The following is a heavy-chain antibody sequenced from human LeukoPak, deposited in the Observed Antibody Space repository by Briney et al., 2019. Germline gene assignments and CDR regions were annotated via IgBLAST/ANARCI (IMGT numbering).Heavy chain of an antibody. CDR3: ARVAAGIGFFQH. D-gene: IGHD6-13*01. V-gene: IGHV4-34*01. Sequence: PSETLSLTCAVYGGSFSGYYWSWIRQPPGKGLEWIGEINHSGSTNYNPSLKGRVTISVDTSKNQLSLKLSSVTAADTAVYYCARVAAGIGFFQHWGQGTLVTVSS. CDR1: GGSFSGYY. CDR2: INHSGST. J-gene: IGHJ1*01.